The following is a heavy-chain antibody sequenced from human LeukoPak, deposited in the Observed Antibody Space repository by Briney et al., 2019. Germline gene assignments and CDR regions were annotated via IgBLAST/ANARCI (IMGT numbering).Heavy chain of an antibody. V-gene: IGHV1-2*02. CDR3: ARGWRNAYCGGDCYY. CDR2: INPNSSGT. J-gene: IGHJ4*02. Sequence: GASVKVSCKASGYTFTGYYMHWVRQAPGQGLEWMGWINPNSSGTNYAQKFQGRVTMTRDTSISTAYMELSRLRSDDTAVYYCARGWRNAYCGGDCYYWGQGTLVTVSS. D-gene: IGHD2-21*02. CDR1: GYTFTGYY.